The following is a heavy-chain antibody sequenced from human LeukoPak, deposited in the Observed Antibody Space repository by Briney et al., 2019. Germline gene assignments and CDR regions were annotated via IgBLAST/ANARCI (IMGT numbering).Heavy chain of an antibody. Sequence: GGSLRLSCAASGFTFSSYSMNWVRQAPGKGLEWVSSISSSSSYIYYADSVKGRFTISRDNAKNSLYLQMNSLRAEDTAVYYCAREGVGYSSGWDYYYMDVWGKGTAVTVSS. V-gene: IGHV3-21*01. CDR1: GFTFSSYS. CDR3: AREGVGYSSGWDYYYMDV. D-gene: IGHD6-19*01. J-gene: IGHJ6*03. CDR2: ISSSSSYI.